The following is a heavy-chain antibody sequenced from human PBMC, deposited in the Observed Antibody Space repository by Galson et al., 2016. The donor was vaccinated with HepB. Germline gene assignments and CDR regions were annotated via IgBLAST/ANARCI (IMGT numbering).Heavy chain of an antibody. CDR3: MRERGVVLGDY. CDR1: GFTFSSYS. CDR2: ISENGDYV. D-gene: IGHD3-10*01. J-gene: IGHJ4*02. Sequence: SLRLSCAASGFTFSSYSMNWVRQAPGKGLEYVSSISENGDYVFYRDSLKGRFTISRDNAKDTLYLEMNSLRVEDAGVYYCMRERGVVLGDYWGQGTLVTVSS. V-gene: IGHV3-21*01.